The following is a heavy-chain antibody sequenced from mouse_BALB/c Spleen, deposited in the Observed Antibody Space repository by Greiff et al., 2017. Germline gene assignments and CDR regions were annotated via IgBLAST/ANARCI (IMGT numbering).Heavy chain of an antibody. CDR1: GFTFNTYA. CDR2: IRSKSNNYAT. J-gene: IGHJ4*01. Sequence: DVKLVESGGGLVQPKGSLKLSCAASGFTFNTYAMNWVRQAPGKGLEWVARIRSKSNNYATYYADSVKDRFTISRDDSQSMLYLQMNNLKTEDTAMYYCVRFYYGKGGDAMDYWGQGTSVTVSS. D-gene: IGHD2-1*01. V-gene: IGHV10-1*02. CDR3: VRFYYGKGGDAMDY.